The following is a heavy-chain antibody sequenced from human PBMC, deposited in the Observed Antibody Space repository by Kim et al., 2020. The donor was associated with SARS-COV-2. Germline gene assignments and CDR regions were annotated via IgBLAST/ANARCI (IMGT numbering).Heavy chain of an antibody. CDR3: ARGGGSYYSV. V-gene: IGHV3-7*01. D-gene: IGHD1-26*01. Sequence: SDKNEVESVKGRSTISRDNTERSLSLQMNSLRVEDTAVYYCARGGGSYYSVWGRGTLVTVSS. CDR2: SDK. J-gene: IGHJ4*02.